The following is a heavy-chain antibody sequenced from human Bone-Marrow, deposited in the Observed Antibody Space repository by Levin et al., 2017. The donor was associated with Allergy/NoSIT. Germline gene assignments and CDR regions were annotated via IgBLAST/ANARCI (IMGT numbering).Heavy chain of an antibody. D-gene: IGHD1-1*01. J-gene: IGHJ3*01. CDR2: IWSDGNNK. CDR3: AGDKGDWYDCGSFDV. Sequence: GGSLRLSCAASGFTFSNYALYWVRQAPGKGLQWVAAIWSDGNNKYYGDSVRGRFTISRDNSKNTVYLQMNSLRDEDTAIYSCAGDKGDWYDCGSFDVWGQGTMVTVSS. V-gene: IGHV3-33*01. CDR1: GFTFSNYA.